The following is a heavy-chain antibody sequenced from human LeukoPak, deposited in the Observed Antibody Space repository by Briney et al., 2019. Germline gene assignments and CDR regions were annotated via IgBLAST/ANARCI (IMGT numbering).Heavy chain of an antibody. J-gene: IGHJ6*03. CDR2: IIPIFGTA. D-gene: IGHD3-10*01. CDR3: ARGSTSSGYYYYYYMDV. CDR1: GGTFSSYA. V-gene: IGHV1-69*05. Sequence: EASVKVSCKASGGTFSSYAISWVRQAPGQGLEWMGRIIPIFGTANYAQKFQGRVTITTDESTSTAYMELSSLRSEDTAVYYCARGSTSSGYYYYYYMDVWGKGTTVTVSS.